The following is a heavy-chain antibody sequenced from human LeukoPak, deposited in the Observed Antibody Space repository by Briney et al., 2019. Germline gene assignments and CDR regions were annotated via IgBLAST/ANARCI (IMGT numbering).Heavy chain of an antibody. CDR2: VSASGPNT. J-gene: IGHJ4*02. V-gene: IGHV3-23*01. CDR1: GFTFGSYA. D-gene: IGHD1-26*01. CDR3: ARGRGSSRYYFDY. Sequence: GGSLRPSLAAPGFTFGSYAMGWGPQAPGKGLGWGSAVSASGPNTYYADSVKGRFTVSRDNSKNTLYLQMSSLRADDTAVYYCARGRGSSRYYFDYWGRGTLVTVSS.